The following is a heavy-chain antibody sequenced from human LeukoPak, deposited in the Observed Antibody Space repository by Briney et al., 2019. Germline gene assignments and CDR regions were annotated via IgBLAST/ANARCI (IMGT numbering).Heavy chain of an antibody. V-gene: IGHV3-21*01. D-gene: IGHD3-3*01. CDR1: GFTFSSYS. CDR2: ISSSSSYI. CDR3: ARDRGDYDFWSGSTGFDY. J-gene: IGHJ4*02. Sequence: KPGGSLRFSCAASGFTFSSYSMNWVRQAPGKGLEWVSSISSSSSYIYYADSVKGRFTISRDNAKNSLYLQMNSLRAEDTAVYYCARDRGDYDFWSGSTGFDYWGQGTLVTVSS.